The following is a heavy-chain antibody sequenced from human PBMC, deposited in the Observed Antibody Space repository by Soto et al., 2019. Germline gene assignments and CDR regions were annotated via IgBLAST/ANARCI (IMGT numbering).Heavy chain of an antibody. V-gene: IGHV3-33*03. Sequence: PGGSLRLSCAASGFTFSSYGMHWVRQAPGKGLEWVALIWFDGSDKYYTESVKGRFTISRDNSKNTVFLQMNSLREEDTAVYYCAKDGCPDGICYVRDHWFDPWGQGAQVTVSS. D-gene: IGHD2-8*01. CDR3: AKDGCPDGICYVRDHWFDP. CDR1: GFTFSSYG. CDR2: IWFDGSDK. J-gene: IGHJ5*02.